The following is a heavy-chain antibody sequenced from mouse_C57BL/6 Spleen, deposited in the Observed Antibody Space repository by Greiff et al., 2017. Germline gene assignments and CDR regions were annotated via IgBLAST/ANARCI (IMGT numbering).Heavy chain of an antibody. J-gene: IGHJ2*01. CDR2: INPGSGGT. CDR1: GYAFTNYL. CDR3: ARYDYDHYFDY. Sequence: QVQLQQPGAELVMPGTSVKVSCKASGYAFTNYLIEWVKQRPGQGLEWIGVINPGSGGTNYNEKFKGKATLTADKSSSTAYMQLRSLTSEDSAVYFCARYDYDHYFDYWGQGTALTVSA. D-gene: IGHD2-4*01. V-gene: IGHV1-54*01.